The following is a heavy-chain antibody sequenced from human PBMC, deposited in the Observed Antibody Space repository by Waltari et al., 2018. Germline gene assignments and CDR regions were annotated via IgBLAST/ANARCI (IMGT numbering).Heavy chain of an antibody. CDR3: ASAMGYGDYGPGIDY. CDR1: GFTFSSYA. Sequence: QVQLVESGGGVVQPGRSLRLSCAASGFTFSSYAMHWVRQAPGKGLEWVAVISYDGSNKYYADSGKGRFTISRDNSKNTLYLQMNSLRAEDTAVYYCASAMGYGDYGPGIDYWGQGTLVTVSS. D-gene: IGHD4-17*01. CDR2: ISYDGSNK. J-gene: IGHJ4*02. V-gene: IGHV3-30-3*01.